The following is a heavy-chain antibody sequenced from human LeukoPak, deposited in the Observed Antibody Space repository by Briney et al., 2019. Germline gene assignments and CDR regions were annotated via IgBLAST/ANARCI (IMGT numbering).Heavy chain of an antibody. D-gene: IGHD2-2*01. Sequence: SETLSLTCTVSGGSISSNDYYWDWIRQPPGMGLGYIGSIYYSGSTYYNPSLKSRVTISVDTSKNQFSLKLSSVTAADTAVYYCARRYQLRLSRYFDLWGRGTLVTVSS. CDR2: IYYSGST. J-gene: IGHJ2*01. V-gene: IGHV4-39*01. CDR1: GGSISSNDYY. CDR3: ARRYQLRLSRYFDL.